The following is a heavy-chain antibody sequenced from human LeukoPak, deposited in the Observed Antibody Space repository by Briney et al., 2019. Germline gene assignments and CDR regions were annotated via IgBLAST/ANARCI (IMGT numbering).Heavy chain of an antibody. CDR1: GGSISSYY. Sequence: SETLSLTCTVSGGSISSYYWSWIRQPPGKGLEWIGYIYYSESTNYNPSLKSRVTISVDTSKNQFSLKLSSVTAADTAVYYCATSSTSLGAFDIWGQGTMVTVSS. CDR3: ATSSTSLGAFDI. CDR2: IYYSEST. J-gene: IGHJ3*02. D-gene: IGHD2-2*01. V-gene: IGHV4-59*01.